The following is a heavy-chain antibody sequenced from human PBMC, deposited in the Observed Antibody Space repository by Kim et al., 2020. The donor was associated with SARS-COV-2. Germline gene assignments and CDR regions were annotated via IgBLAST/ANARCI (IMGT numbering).Heavy chain of an antibody. D-gene: IGHD3-16*01. CDR3: AKGSWGELGELFQGYYGMDV. V-gene: IGHV3-30*18. CDR1: GFTFSSYG. CDR2: ISYDGSNT. J-gene: IGHJ6*02. Sequence: GGSLRLSCAASGFTFSSYGMHWVRQAPGKGLEWVAVISYDGSNTYYADSVKGRFTISRDNSKNTLYLQMNSLRAEDTAVYYCAKGSWGELGELFQGYYGMDVWGQGTTVTVSS.